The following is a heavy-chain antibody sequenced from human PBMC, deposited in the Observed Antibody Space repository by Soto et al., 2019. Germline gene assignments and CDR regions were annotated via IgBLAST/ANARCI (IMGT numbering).Heavy chain of an antibody. CDR3: ASERCSSTRCYAIDY. CDR1: GGTFSSYT. Sequence: QVQLVQSGAEVKKPGSSVKVSCKASGGTFSSYTISWVRQAPGQGLEWMGRIIPILGIANYAQKFQGRVTISVDSSKXTAYMELSSLRSEDTAVYYCASERCSSTRCYAIDYWGQGTLVTVSS. V-gene: IGHV1-69*02. J-gene: IGHJ4*02. CDR2: IIPILGIA. D-gene: IGHD2-2*01.